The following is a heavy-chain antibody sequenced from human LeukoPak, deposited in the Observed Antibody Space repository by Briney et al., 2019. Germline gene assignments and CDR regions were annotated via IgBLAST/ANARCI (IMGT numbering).Heavy chain of an antibody. CDR2: ISASGGTT. V-gene: IGHV3-23*01. CDR1: GFTFNSYA. D-gene: IGHD3-22*01. Sequence: PGGSLRLSCAASGFTFNSYAMSWVRQAPGKGLEWASAISASGGTTFYADSVKGRFTISRDNSENTLHLQMNSLRVEDTAVYYCAKDHGGLYDSSGYYGFWGQGTLVTVSS. J-gene: IGHJ4*02. CDR3: AKDHGGLYDSSGYYGF.